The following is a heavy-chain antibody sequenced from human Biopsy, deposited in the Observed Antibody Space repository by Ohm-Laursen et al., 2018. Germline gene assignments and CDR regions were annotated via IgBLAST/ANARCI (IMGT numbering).Heavy chain of an antibody. D-gene: IGHD2-15*01. V-gene: IGHV1-69*04. CDR2: IIPILRTT. J-gene: IGHJ4*02. CDR3: AREAIGYQLPCDD. CDR1: IGTFDSYG. Sequence: SSVKVSCKTSIGTFDSYGVTWVRQAPGQRLEWMGRIIPILRTTTYAPKFQGRVTFTADKSSSTAYLELSSLTSEDTAMFYCAREAIGYQLPCDDWGQGTLVTVSS.